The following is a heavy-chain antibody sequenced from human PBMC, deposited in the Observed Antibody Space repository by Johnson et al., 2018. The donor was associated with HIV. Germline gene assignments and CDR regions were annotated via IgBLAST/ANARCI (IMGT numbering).Heavy chain of an antibody. Sequence: VQLVESGGGLVQPGGSLRLSCAASGFTVSSNYMSWVRQGPGKGLEWVSVINSGGDTYYADSLKGRCTISRDNSKNTLYLQMNSLRAEDTAVYYCARACRDGYTCDVYDIWGQGTMLTVSS. CDR2: INSGGDT. J-gene: IGHJ3*02. CDR3: ARACRDGYTCDVYDI. V-gene: IGHV3-66*01. D-gene: IGHD5-24*01. CDR1: GFTVSSNY.